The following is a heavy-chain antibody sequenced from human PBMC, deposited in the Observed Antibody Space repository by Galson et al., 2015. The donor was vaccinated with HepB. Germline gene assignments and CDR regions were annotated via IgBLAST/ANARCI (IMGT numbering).Heavy chain of an antibody. Sequence: SVKVSCKASGYTFTNYYMHWVRQAPGQGLEWMGLINPSGGYTTYAQKLEDRVTMTWDTSTRTVYMELSSLRSEDTAVYYCARGGGGVRTIVVVQHDAFDIWGQGTVVTVSS. D-gene: IGHD3-22*01. J-gene: IGHJ3*02. V-gene: IGHV1-46*04. CDR3: ARGGGGVRTIVVVQHDAFDI. CDR1: GYTFTNYY. CDR2: INPSGGYT.